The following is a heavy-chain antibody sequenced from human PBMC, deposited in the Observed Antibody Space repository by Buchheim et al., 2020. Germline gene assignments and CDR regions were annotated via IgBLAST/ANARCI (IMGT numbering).Heavy chain of an antibody. J-gene: IGHJ4*02. CDR2: ISSSSSYI. Sequence: EQLVESGGGVVQPGRSLRLSCAASGFSFGSYGMHWVRQAPGKGLEWVSSISSSSSYIYYADSVKGRFTISRDNAKNSLYLQMNSLRAEDTAVYYCARDGMITLFDYWGQGTL. V-gene: IGHV3-21*02. CDR3: ARDGMITLFDY. CDR1: GFSFGSYG. D-gene: IGHD3-22*01.